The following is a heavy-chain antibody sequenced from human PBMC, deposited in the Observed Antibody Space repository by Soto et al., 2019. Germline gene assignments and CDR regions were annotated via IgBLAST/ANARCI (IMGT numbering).Heavy chain of an antibody. D-gene: IGHD3-16*01. CDR1: GHTFTSYG. J-gene: IGHJ3*01. Sequence: ASVKVSCKASGHTFTSYGISWVRQAPGQGLEWMGWISTYNGNTVYAQKLQGRVTMTTDTSTSTAYMELRSLRSDDTAVYYCARVPVTGLGVGTFDLWGLGTMVTVSS. CDR3: ARVPVTGLGVGTFDL. CDR2: ISTYNGNT. V-gene: IGHV1-18*01.